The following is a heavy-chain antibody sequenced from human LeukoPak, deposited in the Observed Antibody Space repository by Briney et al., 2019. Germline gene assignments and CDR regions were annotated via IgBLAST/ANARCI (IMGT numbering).Heavy chain of an antibody. Sequence: GGSLRLSCAASGFIFNTYEMNWVRQAPGKGLEWVSYISGTGTTIYYADSVKGRFTISRDNARHSLSLPMNSLRAEDAAIYYCVSAYGGLLDHWGQGTLVTVSS. J-gene: IGHJ4*02. CDR2: ISGTGTTI. CDR3: VSAYGGLLDH. CDR1: GFIFNTYE. D-gene: IGHD3-16*01. V-gene: IGHV3-48*03.